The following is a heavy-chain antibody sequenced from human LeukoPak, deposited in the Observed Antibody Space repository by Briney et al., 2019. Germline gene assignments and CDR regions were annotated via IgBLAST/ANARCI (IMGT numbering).Heavy chain of an antibody. D-gene: IGHD2-2*01. CDR2: IYPGDSDT. CDR3: ARGPIVVVPAADTIWFDP. Sequence: GESLKISCKGSGYSFTSYWIGWVRQMPGKGLEWMGIIYPGDSDTRYSPSFQGQVTLSADKSINTAYLQWSSLKASDTAIYYCARGPIVVVPAADTIWFDPWGQGTLVTVSS. V-gene: IGHV5-51*01. J-gene: IGHJ5*02. CDR1: GYSFTSYW.